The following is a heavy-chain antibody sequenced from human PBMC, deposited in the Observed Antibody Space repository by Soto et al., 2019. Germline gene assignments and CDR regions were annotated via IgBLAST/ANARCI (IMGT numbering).Heavy chain of an antibody. CDR2: IHSIRSII. V-gene: IGHV3-48*02. D-gene: IGHD3-16*01. Sequence: EVQLVESGGGLVQPGGSLRLSCAVSGFTFSSHAMNWVRQAPGKGVEWVAYIHSIRSIIYYADSVKGRFTISRDNAKKSLYLQMDSLRDEDTAGYYWARYARSADYDYWGQGTLVTVSS. CDR1: GFTFSSHA. J-gene: IGHJ4*02. CDR3: ARYARSADYDY.